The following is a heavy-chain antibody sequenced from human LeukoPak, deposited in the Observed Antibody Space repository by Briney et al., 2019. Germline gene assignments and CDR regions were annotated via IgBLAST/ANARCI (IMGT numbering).Heavy chain of an antibody. Sequence: PGGSLRLSCEASGFTFSGNWMSWVRQAPGKGLEWVSSISGNSANTYYADSVKGRFTVSRANSKNILYLQMNSLRVEDTAVYFCAKGVRLWFAFYFDYWGQGTLATVSS. CDR2: ISGNSANT. D-gene: IGHD3-10*01. V-gene: IGHV3-23*01. CDR3: AKGVRLWFAFYFDY. CDR1: GFTFSGNW. J-gene: IGHJ4*02.